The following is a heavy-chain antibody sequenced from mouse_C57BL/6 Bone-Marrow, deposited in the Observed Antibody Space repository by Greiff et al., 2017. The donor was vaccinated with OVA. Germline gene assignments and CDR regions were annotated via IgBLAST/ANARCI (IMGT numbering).Heavy chain of an antibody. CDR1: GYTFTSYG. CDR2: IYPRSGNT. J-gene: IGHJ4*01. CDR3: ARSSRSTMVMDY. D-gene: IGHD2-13*01. Sequence: VQLQESGAELARPGASVKLSCKASGYTFTSYGISWVKLRTGQGLEWIGEIYPRSGNTYYNEKFKGKATLTADKSSSTAYMELRSLTSEDSAVYFCARSSRSTMVMDYWGQGTSVTVSS. V-gene: IGHV1-81*01.